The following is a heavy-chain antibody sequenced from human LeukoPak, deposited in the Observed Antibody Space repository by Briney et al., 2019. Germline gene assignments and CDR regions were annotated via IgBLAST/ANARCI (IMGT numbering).Heavy chain of an antibody. J-gene: IGHJ6*02. CDR2: INAGNGNT. Sequence: GASVKVSCKASGYTFTSYAMHWVRQAPGQRLEWMGWINAGNGNTKYSQKFQGRVTITRDTSASTAYMELSSLRSEDTAVYYCARDRTYYGSGSSFCYYYGMDVWGQGTTVTVSS. CDR1: GYTFTSYA. D-gene: IGHD3-10*01. V-gene: IGHV1-3*01. CDR3: ARDRTYYGSGSSFCYYYGMDV.